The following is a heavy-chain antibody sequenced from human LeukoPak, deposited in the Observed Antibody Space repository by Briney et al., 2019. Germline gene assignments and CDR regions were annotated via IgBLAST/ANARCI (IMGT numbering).Heavy chain of an antibody. CDR2: INHSGST. CDR1: GGSFSGYY. Sequence: SETLSLTCAVYGGSFSGYYWSWIRQPPGKGLEWIGEINHSGSTNYNPSLKSRVTISVDTSKNQFSLKLSSVTAADTAVYYCARDTLLGIAAAGSAFDIWGQGTMVTVSS. V-gene: IGHV4-34*01. CDR3: ARDTLLGIAAAGSAFDI. D-gene: IGHD6-13*01. J-gene: IGHJ3*02.